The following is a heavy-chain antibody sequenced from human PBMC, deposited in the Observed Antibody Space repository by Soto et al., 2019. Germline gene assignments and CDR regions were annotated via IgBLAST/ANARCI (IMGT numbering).Heavy chain of an antibody. CDR1: GGSFSGYY. CDR3: ARGPGEVAATRSPPLDY. CDR2: INHSGST. Sequence: QVQLQQWGAGLVKPSETLSLTCAVYGGSFSGYYWSWIRQPPGKGLEWIGEINHSGSTNYNPSLRSRVTIPVDTAKNQFSLKLSSVTAADTAVYYCARGPGEVAATRSPPLDYWGQGTLVTVSS. V-gene: IGHV4-34*01. J-gene: IGHJ4*02. D-gene: IGHD2-15*01.